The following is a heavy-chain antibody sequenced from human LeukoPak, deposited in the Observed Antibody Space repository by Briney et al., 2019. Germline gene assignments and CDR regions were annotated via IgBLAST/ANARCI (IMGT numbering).Heavy chain of an antibody. J-gene: IGHJ4*02. D-gene: IGHD6-13*01. CDR1: TFTFSNYW. CDR2: IKEDGSEK. Sequence: GGSLRLSCAASTFTFSNYWMSWVRQAPGKGLEWVANIKEDGSEKDYVDSVKGRFTISRDNSKNTLYLQMNGLRAEDTAVYYCAKDRQQLAVFDYWGQGTLVTVSS. CDR3: AKDRQQLAVFDY. V-gene: IGHV3-7*03.